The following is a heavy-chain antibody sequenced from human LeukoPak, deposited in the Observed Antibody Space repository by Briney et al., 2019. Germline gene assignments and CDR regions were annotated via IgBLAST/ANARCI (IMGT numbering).Heavy chain of an antibody. CDR2: IDPSGGST. V-gene: IGHV1-46*01. CDR1: GYTFTNYQ. Sequence: GASVKVSCKASGYTFTNYQMHWVRQAPGQGLEWMGIIDPSGGSTAYAQKFQGRVTMTRDTSTSTVSMELSSLTSEDTAVYYCARKVDPRAFDIWGQGTMVTVSS. CDR3: ARKVDPRAFDI. D-gene: IGHD3-9*01. J-gene: IGHJ3*02.